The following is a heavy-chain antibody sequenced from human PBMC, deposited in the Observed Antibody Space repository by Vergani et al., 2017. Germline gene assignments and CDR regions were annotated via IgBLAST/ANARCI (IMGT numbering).Heavy chain of an antibody. V-gene: IGHV3-21*01. CDR3: ARDRGYSYGFDY. Sequence: EVQLVESGGGLVKPRGSLRLSCAASGFTFSSYSMNWVRQAPGKGLEWVSSISSSSSYIYYQDSVKGRFTIARDNAKNSLYLQMNSLRAEDTAVYYCARDRGYSYGFDYWGQGTLVTVSS. CDR1: GFTFSSYS. CDR2: ISSSSSYI. D-gene: IGHD5-18*01. J-gene: IGHJ4*02.